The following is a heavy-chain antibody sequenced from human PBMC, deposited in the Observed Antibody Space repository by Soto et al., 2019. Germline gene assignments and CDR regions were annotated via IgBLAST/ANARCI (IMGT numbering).Heavy chain of an antibody. CDR2: STHTGST. CDR3: AIIGELPLDY. CDR1: GYAFPHYV. J-gene: IGHJ4*02. D-gene: IGHD7-27*01. Sequence: GASVKVSCKTSGYAFPHYVINWVRQAPGHGLEWMGFSTHTGSTNYAQNFQGRVVLTTDTSTSTAYMEVTSLTSADPGVYYCAIIGELPLDYWPQVTPVTVSS. V-gene: IGHV1-18*01.